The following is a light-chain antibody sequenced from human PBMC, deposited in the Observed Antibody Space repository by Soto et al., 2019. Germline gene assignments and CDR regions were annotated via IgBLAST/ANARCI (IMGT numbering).Light chain of an antibody. CDR2: GAS. V-gene: IGKV3-20*01. CDR3: QQYGSSQVT. CDR1: QYVTSHY. J-gene: IGKJ1*01. Sequence: EIVLTQSPATLSLSPGERATISCRASQYVTSHYLAWYQQKPGQTPRLLIYGASTRASGIPDRFSGSGSATDFTLTISRLEPEDFAVYYCQQYGSSQVTFGQGTKVEIK.